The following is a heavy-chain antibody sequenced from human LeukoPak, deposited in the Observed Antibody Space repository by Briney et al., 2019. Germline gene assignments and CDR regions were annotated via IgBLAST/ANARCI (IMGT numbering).Heavy chain of an antibody. V-gene: IGHV3-43*02. Sequence: GGSLRLSCAASGFTFDDYAMHWVRQAPGKGLEWVSLISGDGSRTYYADSVKGRFTISRDNSKNSLYLQMNSLRTEDTAFYYCAKVRPTRFVESSGWLELGYWGQGTLVTVSS. J-gene: IGHJ4*02. D-gene: IGHD6-19*01. CDR3: AKVRPTRFVESSGWLELGY. CDR2: ISGDGSRT. CDR1: GFTFDDYA.